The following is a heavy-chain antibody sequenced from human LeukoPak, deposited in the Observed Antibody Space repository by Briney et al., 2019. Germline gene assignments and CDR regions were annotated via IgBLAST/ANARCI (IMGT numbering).Heavy chain of an antibody. V-gene: IGHV5-51*01. CDR3: ARHNSSGWYKTNWFDP. CDR2: IYPGDSDT. Sequence: PGESLKISCKGSGYGITCFWISWVRPMPGKGLEWMGIIYPGDSDTRYSPSFQGQVTISADKSISTTYLQWSSLKASDTAMYYCARHNSSGWYKTNWFDPWGQGTLVTVSS. J-gene: IGHJ5*02. D-gene: IGHD6-19*01. CDR1: GYGITCFW.